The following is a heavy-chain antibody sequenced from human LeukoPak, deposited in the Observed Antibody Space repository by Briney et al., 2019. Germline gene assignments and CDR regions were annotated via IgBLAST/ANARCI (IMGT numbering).Heavy chain of an antibody. J-gene: IGHJ4*02. CDR2: MSYDGSNK. V-gene: IGHV3-30*04. CDR1: GFTFGNFA. D-gene: IGHD7-27*01. CDR3: ARDSWGFDF. Sequence: GGSLRLSCAASGFTFGNFAMHWVRQAPGKGLEWVAMMSYDGSNKYTDSVKGRFTISRDNSKNMVDLYMSNLKIEDTAVYYCARDSWGFDFWGQGTLVTVSS.